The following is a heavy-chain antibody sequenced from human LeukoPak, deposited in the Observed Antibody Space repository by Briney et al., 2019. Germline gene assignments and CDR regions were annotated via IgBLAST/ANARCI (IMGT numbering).Heavy chain of an antibody. CDR3: ARSDSGSRNWFDP. CDR2: IYPGDSDT. Sequence: GESLKISCKGSGYSFTSYWIDWVRQMPGKGLEWMGSIYPGDSDTRYSPTFQGQVTISADKSISTAYLQWSSLKASDIAMYYCARSDSGSRNWFDPWGQGTLVTVSS. J-gene: IGHJ5*02. CDR1: GYSFTSYW. D-gene: IGHD3-10*01. V-gene: IGHV5-51*01.